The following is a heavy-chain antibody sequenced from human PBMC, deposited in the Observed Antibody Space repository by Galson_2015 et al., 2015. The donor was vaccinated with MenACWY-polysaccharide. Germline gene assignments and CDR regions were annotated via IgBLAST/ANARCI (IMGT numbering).Heavy chain of an antibody. J-gene: IGHJ6*02. V-gene: IGHV3-11*01. Sequence: SLRLSCAASGFSLGAWYMSWLRQAPGKGLEWLSYISKSGDSIYYGDSVKGRFAISRDNVKNSLYLQLNSLEVEDTAIYYCARGHYGLDVWGQGTTVTVSS. CDR2: ISKSGDSI. CDR1: GFSLGAWY. CDR3: ARGHYGLDV.